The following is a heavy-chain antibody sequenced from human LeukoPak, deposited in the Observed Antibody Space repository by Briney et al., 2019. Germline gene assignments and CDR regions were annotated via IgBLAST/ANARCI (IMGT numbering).Heavy chain of an antibody. CDR2: LSDSAVSS. CDR3: AKAPDSSGFPSYFDS. D-gene: IGHD3-22*01. V-gene: IGHV3-23*01. CDR1: GFTFSTFA. Sequence: GGSLRLSCAVSGFTFSTFAMNWFRQAPGKGLEWVSSLSDSAVSSYYADSVKGRFTISRDNSKTTLYLQMNSLRAEDTATYYCAKAPDSSGFPSYFDSWGQGTLVAVSS. J-gene: IGHJ4*02.